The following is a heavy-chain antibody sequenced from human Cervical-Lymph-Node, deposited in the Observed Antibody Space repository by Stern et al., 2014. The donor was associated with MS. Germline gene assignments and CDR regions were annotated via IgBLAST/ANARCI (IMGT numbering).Heavy chain of an antibody. Sequence: QLVESGPEVKKPGTSVKVSCKASGFTFTSSAVQWVRQARGQRLEWIGWIVVGSGNTNYAQKFQERVTITRDMSPSTAYMELSSLRXEDTAVYYCAADRXXXSSWGQGTLVTVSX. V-gene: IGHV1-58*01. CDR2: IVVGSGNT. CDR3: AADRXXXSS. J-gene: IGHJ4*02. CDR1: GFTFTSSA. D-gene: IGHD2-2*01.